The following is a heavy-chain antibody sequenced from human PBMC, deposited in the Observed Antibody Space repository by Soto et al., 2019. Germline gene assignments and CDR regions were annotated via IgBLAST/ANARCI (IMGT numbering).Heavy chain of an antibody. V-gene: IGHV5-10-1*01. CDR1: GYSFTSYW. D-gene: IGHD6-13*01. CDR2: IDPSDSYT. Sequence: PAESLKIYCEGSGYSFTSYWISWVRQMPGKGLECMGRIDPSDSYTNYSPSFQGHVTISADKSISTAYLQWRSLKASDTAMYYCARRARRIGVYSSSRYGGMHXWGQGTTFTVS. J-gene: IGHJ6*02. CDR3: ARRARRIGVYSSSRYGGMHX.